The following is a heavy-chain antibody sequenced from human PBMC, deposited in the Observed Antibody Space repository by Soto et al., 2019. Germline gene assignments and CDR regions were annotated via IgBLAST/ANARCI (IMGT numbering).Heavy chain of an antibody. D-gene: IGHD5-18*01. CDR1: GFTFSSYA. J-gene: IGHJ4*02. V-gene: IGHV3-30-3*01. Sequence: QVQLVESGGGVVQPGRSLRLSCAASGFTFSSYAMHWVRQAPGKGLEWVAVISYDGSNKYYADSVKGRFTISRDNSKNTLYLQMNSLRAEDTAVYYCARDWGRDGYNNCFDYCGQGTLVTVSS. CDR2: ISYDGSNK. CDR3: ARDWGRDGYNNCFDY.